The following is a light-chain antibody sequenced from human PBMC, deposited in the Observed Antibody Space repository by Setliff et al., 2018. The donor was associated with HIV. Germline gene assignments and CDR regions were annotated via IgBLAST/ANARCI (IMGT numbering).Light chain of an antibody. CDR2: EVT. J-gene: IGLJ3*02. CDR1: TNDIGNYDC. V-gene: IGLV2-18*01. Sequence: QSVLTQPPSVSGSPGQSVTISCTGTTNDIGNYDCVSWYQQTPGTAPKLIISEVTNRPSGVPDRFSGSKSGNTASLTISGLQAEDEAEYYCSLYTTTTPCVFGGGTKVTVL. CDR3: SLYTTTTPCV.